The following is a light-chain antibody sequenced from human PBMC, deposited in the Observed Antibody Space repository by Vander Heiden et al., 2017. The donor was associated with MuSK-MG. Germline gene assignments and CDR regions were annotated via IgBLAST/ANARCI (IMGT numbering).Light chain of an antibody. J-gene: IGKJ5*01. V-gene: IGKV1-13*02. CDR1: QGVSSA. Sequence: AIQLTQSSSSLSASVGDRVTITCRASQGVSSALAWYQQKPGKPPKLLIYDASTLESGVPSRFSGSGSGTDFTLAISSLQPEDFATYFCQQFNSYPLTFGQGTRLEIK. CDR2: DAS. CDR3: QQFNSYPLT.